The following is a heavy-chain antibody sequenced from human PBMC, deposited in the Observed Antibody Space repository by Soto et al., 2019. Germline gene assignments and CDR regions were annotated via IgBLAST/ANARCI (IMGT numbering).Heavy chain of an antibody. CDR1: GYTFTSYG. J-gene: IGHJ6*02. CDR3: ARDRIGYCSSTSCYDYYYGMDV. D-gene: IGHD2-2*01. CDR2: ISAYNGNT. V-gene: IGHV1-18*01. Sequence: GASVKVSCKASGYTFTSYGISWVRQAPGQGLEWMGWISAYNGNTNYAQKLQGRVTMTTDTSTSTAYMELRSLRSDDTAVYYCARDRIGYCSSTSCYDYYYGMDVWGQGTTVTVSS.